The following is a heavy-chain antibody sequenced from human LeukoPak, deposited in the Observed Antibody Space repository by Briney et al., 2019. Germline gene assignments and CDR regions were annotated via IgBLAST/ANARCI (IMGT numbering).Heavy chain of an antibody. CDR3: ARTSDHIVVVPAAPPWAFDI. V-gene: IGHV1-69*13. CDR2: IIPIFGTA. CDR1: GGTFSSYA. J-gene: IGHJ3*02. Sequence: SVKVSCKASGGTFSSYAISWVRQAPGQGLDWMGGIIPIFGTANYAQRFQGRVTITADESTSTAYMELSSLRSEDTSVYYCARTSDHIVVVPAAPPWAFDIWGQGTMVTVSS. D-gene: IGHD2-2*01.